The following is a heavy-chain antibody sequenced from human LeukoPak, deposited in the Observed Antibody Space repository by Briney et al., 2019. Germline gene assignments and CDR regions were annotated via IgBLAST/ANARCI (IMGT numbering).Heavy chain of an antibody. J-gene: IGHJ4*02. D-gene: IGHD3-22*01. Sequence: PGGSLRLSCAASGFTFSSYAMTSVRQAPGKGLEWVSAISGSGGSTYYADSVKGRFTISRDNSKNTLYLQMNSLRAEDTAVYYCAKDRIRGSSGYSDYWGQGTLVTVSS. CDR1: GFTFSSYA. CDR2: ISGSGGST. CDR3: AKDRIRGSSGYSDY. V-gene: IGHV3-23*01.